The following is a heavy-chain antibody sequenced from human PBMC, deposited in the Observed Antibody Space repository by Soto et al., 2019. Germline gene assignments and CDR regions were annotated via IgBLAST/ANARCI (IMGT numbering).Heavy chain of an antibody. Sequence: PGGSLRLSCAASGFTFSSYEMNWVRQAPGKGLEWVSYISSSGSTIYYADSVKGRFTISRDNAKNSLYLQMNSLRAEDTAVYYCARFGDYDSSGYYCIDYWGQGTLVTVSS. D-gene: IGHD3-22*01. J-gene: IGHJ4*02. CDR3: ARFGDYDSSGYYCIDY. CDR2: ISSSGSTI. CDR1: GFTFSSYE. V-gene: IGHV3-48*03.